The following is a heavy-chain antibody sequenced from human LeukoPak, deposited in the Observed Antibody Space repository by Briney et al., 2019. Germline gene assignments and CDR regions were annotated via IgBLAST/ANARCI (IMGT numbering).Heavy chain of an antibody. CDR1: AFTFNTYA. V-gene: IGHV3-7*01. Sequence: PGGSLRLSCAASAFTFNTYAMHWVRQAPGKGLEWVANIKQDGSEKYYVDSVKGRFTISRDNAKNSLYLQMNSLRAEDTAVYYCAREGAYDYVWGSYRYLGYWGQGTLVTVSS. J-gene: IGHJ4*02. CDR3: AREGAYDYVWGSYRYLGY. CDR2: IKQDGSEK. D-gene: IGHD3-16*02.